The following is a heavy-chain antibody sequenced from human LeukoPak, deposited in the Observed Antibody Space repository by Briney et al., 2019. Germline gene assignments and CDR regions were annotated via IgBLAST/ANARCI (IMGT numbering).Heavy chain of an antibody. J-gene: IGHJ5*02. CDR2: INHSGST. D-gene: IGHD5-24*01. CDR3: ARGSRWLQRTENNWFDP. CDR1: GGSISSYY. V-gene: IGHV4-34*01. Sequence: PSETLSLTCTVSGGSISSYYWSWIRQPPGKGLEWIGEINHSGSTNYNPSLKSRVTISVDTSKNQFSLKLSSVTAADTAVYYCARGSRWLQRTENNWFDPWGQGTLVTVSS.